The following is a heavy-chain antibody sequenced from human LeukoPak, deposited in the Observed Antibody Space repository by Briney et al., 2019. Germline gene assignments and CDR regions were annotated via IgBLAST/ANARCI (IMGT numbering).Heavy chain of an antibody. J-gene: IGHJ4*02. CDR3: ASLYYYDNSKAFDY. Sequence: GEPLTISCKGFGYDFNNFWIGWVRQMPGKGLEWMGIIYPSDSDTRYSPSFQGQVTFSADKSINTAYLQWSSLKALDTAMYYCASLYYYDNSKAFDYWGQGTLVTVSS. CDR2: IYPSDSDT. CDR1: GYDFNNFW. V-gene: IGHV5-51*01. D-gene: IGHD3-22*01.